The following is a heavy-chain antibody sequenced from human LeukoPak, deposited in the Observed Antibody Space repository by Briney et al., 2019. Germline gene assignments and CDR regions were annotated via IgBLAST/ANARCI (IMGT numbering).Heavy chain of an antibody. D-gene: IGHD6-6*01. J-gene: IGHJ4*02. CDR1: GFAFGDYA. CDR3: ARTRPEAARWFDY. V-gene: IGHV3-49*03. CDR2: IRSKPYGGTT. Sequence: SGGSLRLSCTASGFAFGDYAMSWFRQAAGKGLEWLGFIRSKPYGGTTGYAASVNGRFTISRDDSKNFAYLQMNSLTSDDTAVYYCARTRPEAARWFDYWGQGTLVTVSS.